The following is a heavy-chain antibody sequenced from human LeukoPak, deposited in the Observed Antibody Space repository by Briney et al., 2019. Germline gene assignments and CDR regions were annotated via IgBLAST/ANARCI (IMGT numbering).Heavy chain of an antibody. CDR1: GGSISSYY. Sequence: SETLSLTCTVSGGSISSYYWSWIRQPPGKGLEWIGYIYYRGSTNYNPSLKSRVTISVDTSKNQFSLKLSSVTAADTAVYYCARGNFYDFWSGYYFAYYYYMDVWGKGTTVTVSS. J-gene: IGHJ6*03. CDR2: IYYRGST. V-gene: IGHV4-59*01. D-gene: IGHD3-3*01. CDR3: ARGNFYDFWSGYYFAYYYYMDV.